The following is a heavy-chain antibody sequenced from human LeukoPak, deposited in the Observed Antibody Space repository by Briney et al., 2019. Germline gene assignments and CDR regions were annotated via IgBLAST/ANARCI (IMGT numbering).Heavy chain of an antibody. D-gene: IGHD2-2*01. Sequence: GGSLRPSCAASGFTFSSYGMHWVRQAPGKGLEWVAVISYDGSNKYYADSVKGRFTISRDNSKNTLYLQMNSLRAEDTAVYYCAKDSMEGYCSSTSCSYFDYWGQGTLVTVSS. V-gene: IGHV3-30*18. CDR3: AKDSMEGYCSSTSCSYFDY. J-gene: IGHJ4*02. CDR2: ISYDGSNK. CDR1: GFTFSSYG.